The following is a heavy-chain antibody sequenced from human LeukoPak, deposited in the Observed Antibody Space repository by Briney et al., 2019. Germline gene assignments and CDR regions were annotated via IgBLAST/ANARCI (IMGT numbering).Heavy chain of an antibody. V-gene: IGHV3-30*18. Sequence: GVSLRLSCAASGFTFSSYGMHWVRQAPGKGLEWVAVISYDGSNKYYADSVKGRFTISRDNSKNTLYLQMNSLRAEDTAVYYCAKAVGIVGATYYFDYWGQGTLSPSPQ. CDR3: AKAVGIVGATYYFDY. D-gene: IGHD1-26*01. CDR1: GFTFSSYG. CDR2: ISYDGSNK. J-gene: IGHJ4*02.